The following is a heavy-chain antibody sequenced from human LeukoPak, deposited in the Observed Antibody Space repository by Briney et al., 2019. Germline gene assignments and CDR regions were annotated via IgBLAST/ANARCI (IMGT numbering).Heavy chain of an antibody. J-gene: IGHJ5*02. CDR3: ARFTMVRGVTQFDP. CDR2: IYPGDSDT. D-gene: IGHD3-10*01. V-gene: IGHV5-51*01. CDR1: GYSFTSYW. Sequence: GESLKISSNGSGYSFTSYWIGWVRQMPGKGLEWMGIIYPGDSDTRYSPSFQGQVTISADKSISTAYLQWSSLKASDTAMYYCARFTMVRGVTQFDPWGQGTQVTVSS.